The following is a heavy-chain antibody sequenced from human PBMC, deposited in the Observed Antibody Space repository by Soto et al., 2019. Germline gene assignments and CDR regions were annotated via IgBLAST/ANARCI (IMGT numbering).Heavy chain of an antibody. D-gene: IGHD6-6*01. CDR3: ARERPDGARLDP. V-gene: IGHV4-30-4*01. Sequence: TSETLSLTCPVSGGPISSGDYYWSWIRQPPGKGLEWIGYIYYSGSTYYSPSLKSRVTISVDTSKNQFSLKLSSVTAADTAVYYCARERPDGARLDPRGQGTLVTVSS. J-gene: IGHJ5*02. CDR1: GGPISSGDYY. CDR2: IYYSGST.